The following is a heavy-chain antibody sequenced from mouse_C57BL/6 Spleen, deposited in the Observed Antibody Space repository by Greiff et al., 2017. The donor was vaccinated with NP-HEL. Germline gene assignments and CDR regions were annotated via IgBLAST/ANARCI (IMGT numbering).Heavy chain of an antibody. D-gene: IGHD2-4*01. V-gene: IGHV2-2*01. Sequence: QVQLKESGPGLVQPSQSLSITCTVSGFSLTSSGVHWVRPSPGKGLEWLGVIWSGGSTDYTAAFISTLSIRKDNSKSQVFFKMNSLQADDTAIYYCARNWGLRQGFDYWGQGTTLTVSS. CDR1: GFSLTSSG. CDR3: ARNWGLRQGFDY. CDR2: IWSGGST. J-gene: IGHJ2*01.